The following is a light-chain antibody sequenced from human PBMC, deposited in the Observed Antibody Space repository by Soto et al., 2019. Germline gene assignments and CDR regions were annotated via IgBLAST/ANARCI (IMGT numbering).Light chain of an antibody. CDR2: DAS. CDR3: QQYSSYSKT. V-gene: IGKV1-5*01. CDR1: QSISSW. J-gene: IGKJ1*01. Sequence: DIQMPQSPSTLSASVGDRLTITCLASQSISSWLAWYQQRPGKAPKLLIFDASSLESGVPSRFSGSGSGTEFTLTISSLQPDDFATYYCQQYSSYSKTFGQGTKVDIK.